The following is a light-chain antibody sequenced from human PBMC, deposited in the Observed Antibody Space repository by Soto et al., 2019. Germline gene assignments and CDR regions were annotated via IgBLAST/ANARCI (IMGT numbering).Light chain of an antibody. Sequence: DIQMTQSPSSVSASVGDRVTLTCRASQDIGNLLAWYQQKPGKAPKLLIYFGSNWRTGVPSRFSGSGSGTDFTLTISSLQPEDLATYYCQQADSFPLTFGRGTKVEIK. CDR3: QQADSFPLT. V-gene: IGKV1-12*01. CDR2: FGS. J-gene: IGKJ4*01. CDR1: QDIGNL.